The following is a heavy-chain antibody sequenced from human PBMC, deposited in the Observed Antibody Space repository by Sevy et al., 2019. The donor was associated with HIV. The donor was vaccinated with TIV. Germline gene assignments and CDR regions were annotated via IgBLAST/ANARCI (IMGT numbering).Heavy chain of an antibody. CDR3: AKYGEFFEN. Sequence: GESLKISCKSSGYTFTSYWIGWVRQMPGKGLEWMGIIYPGDSNTKYSPSFQGQVTIPADKSISTAYLQWSSLKASDTAIYYCAKYGEFFENWGQGTLVTVSS. D-gene: IGHD3-10*01. CDR1: GYTFTSYW. CDR2: IYPGDSNT. J-gene: IGHJ4*02. V-gene: IGHV5-51*01.